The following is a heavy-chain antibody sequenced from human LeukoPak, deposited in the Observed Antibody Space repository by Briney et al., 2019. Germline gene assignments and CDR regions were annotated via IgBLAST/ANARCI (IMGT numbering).Heavy chain of an antibody. D-gene: IGHD3-22*01. V-gene: IGHV3-21*01. CDR3: AKAGSYYDSSGYYPTYFDY. CDR1: GFTFSSYS. CDR2: ISSSSSYI. Sequence: GGSLRLSCAAPGFTFSSYSMNWVRQAPGKGLEWVSYISSSSSYIYYADSVKGRFTISRDNSKNRLYLQMNSLRAEDTAVYYCAKAGSYYDSSGYYPTYFDYWGQGTLVTVSS. J-gene: IGHJ4*02.